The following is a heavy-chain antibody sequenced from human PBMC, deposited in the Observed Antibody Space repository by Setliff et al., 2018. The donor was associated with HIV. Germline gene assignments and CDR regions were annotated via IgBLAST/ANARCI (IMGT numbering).Heavy chain of an antibody. D-gene: IGHD3-22*01. CDR3: VRGSGYYYFDN. CDR2: IGAAGYPT. CDR1: GFTFSNYA. J-gene: IGHJ4*02. V-gene: IGHV3-23*01. Sequence: PGGSLRLSCAASGFTFSNYAMGWVRQGPGKGLEWVSTIGAAGYPTHYADSVNGRLTISRDNAKNMLYLQMNSLSADDTAVYYCVRGSGYYYFDNWGQGALVTVSS.